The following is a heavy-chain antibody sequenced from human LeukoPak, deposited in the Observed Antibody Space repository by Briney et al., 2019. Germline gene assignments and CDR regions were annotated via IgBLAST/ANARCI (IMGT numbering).Heavy chain of an antibody. Sequence: GESLKISCKGSGYSLTSYWMSWVRQMPGKGLEWMGRIDPSDSYTNYSPSFQGHVTISADKSISTAYLQWSSLKASDTAMYYCARHRYYGSGSYYSFDYWGQGTLVTVSS. J-gene: IGHJ4*02. CDR2: IDPSDSYT. CDR3: ARHRYYGSGSYYSFDY. D-gene: IGHD3-10*01. CDR1: GYSLTSYW. V-gene: IGHV5-10-1*01.